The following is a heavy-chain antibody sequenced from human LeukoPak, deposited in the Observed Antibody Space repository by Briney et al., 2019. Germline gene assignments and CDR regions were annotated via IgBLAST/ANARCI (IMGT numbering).Heavy chain of an antibody. D-gene: IGHD3-10*01. CDR2: ISGSGGST. Sequence: PGGSLRLSCAASGFTFSSYAMSWVRQAPGKGLEWVSAISGSGGSTYYADSVKGRFTISRDNSKNTLYLQMNSLRAEDTAVYYCAKGIPDYYGSGSYYDYWGQGTLVTVSS. CDR1: GFTFSSYA. CDR3: AKGIPDYYGSGSYYDY. V-gene: IGHV3-23*01. J-gene: IGHJ4*02.